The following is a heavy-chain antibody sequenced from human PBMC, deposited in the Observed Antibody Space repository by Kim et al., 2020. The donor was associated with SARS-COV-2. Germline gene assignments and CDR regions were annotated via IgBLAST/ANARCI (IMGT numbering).Heavy chain of an antibody. CDR2: ISSSSSYI. CDR1: GFTFSSYT. Sequence: GGSLRLSCAASGFTFSSYTMNWVLQAPGKGLEWVASISSSSSYIYYADSVKGRFNISRDNAKNSLYLQMNSLRAEDTAVYYCASVKCSSNTCYWGYYYYGMDVWGQGTTVTVSS. V-gene: IGHV3-21*01. J-gene: IGHJ6*02. CDR3: ASVKCSSNTCYWGYYYYGMDV. D-gene: IGHD2-2*01.